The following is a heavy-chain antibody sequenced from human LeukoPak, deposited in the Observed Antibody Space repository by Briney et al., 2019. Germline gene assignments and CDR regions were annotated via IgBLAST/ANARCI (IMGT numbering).Heavy chain of an antibody. CDR3: AGVGYSSSFPGLGDYYYYYGMDV. J-gene: IGHJ6*04. V-gene: IGHV1-69*01. CDR1: GGTFSSYA. Sequence: SVKVSCTASGGTFSSYAISWVRQAPGQGLEWMGGIIPIFGTANYAQKFLGRVTITADESTSTAYMELSSLRSEDTAVYYCAGVGYSSSFPGLGDYYYYYGMDVWGKGTTVTVSS. D-gene: IGHD6-19*01. CDR2: IIPIFGTA.